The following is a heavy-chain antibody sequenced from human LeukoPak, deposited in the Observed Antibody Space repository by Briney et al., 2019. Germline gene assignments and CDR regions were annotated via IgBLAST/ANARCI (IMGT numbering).Heavy chain of an antibody. V-gene: IGHV4-39*07. Sequence: SETLSLTCTVSGGSISSSSYYWGWIRQPPGKGLEWIGSIYYSGSTYYNPSLKSRVTTSVDTSKNQFSLKLSSVTAADTAVYYCAAITMVRGVNPPDYWGQGTLVTVSS. D-gene: IGHD3-10*01. CDR1: GGSISSSSYY. J-gene: IGHJ4*02. CDR2: IYYSGST. CDR3: AAITMVRGVNPPDY.